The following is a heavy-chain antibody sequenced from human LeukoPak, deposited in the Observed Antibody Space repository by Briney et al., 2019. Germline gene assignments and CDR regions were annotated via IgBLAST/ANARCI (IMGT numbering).Heavy chain of an antibody. CDR1: GYTFTSYG. D-gene: IGHD2-2*02. V-gene: IGHV1-18*01. CDR3: ARDRGYCSSTSCYTGPKRDY. CDR2: ISAYNGNT. J-gene: IGHJ4*02. Sequence: ASVKVSCKASGYTFTSYGISWVRQAPGQGLEWMGWISAYNGNTNYAQKLQGRVTMTTDTSTSTAYMGLRSLRSDDTAVYYCARDRGYCSSTSCYTGPKRDYWGQGTLVTVSS.